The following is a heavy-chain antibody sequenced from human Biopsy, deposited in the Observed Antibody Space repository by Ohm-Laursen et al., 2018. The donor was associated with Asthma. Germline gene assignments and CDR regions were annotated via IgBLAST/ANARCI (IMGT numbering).Heavy chain of an antibody. CDR2: FYRNGDT. V-gene: IGHV4-30-2*06. Sequence: SQTLSLTCAVSGDSIDSGDYSWTWIRQSPGVGLEWIGYFYRNGDTYYNPTLKNRVTISIDRSKNQFSLRLRSVTAADTAVYYCARGWNCGGDCYSLDSWGQGTLVTVSS. CDR1: GDSIDSGDYS. D-gene: IGHD2-21*02. J-gene: IGHJ4*02. CDR3: ARGWNCGGDCYSLDS.